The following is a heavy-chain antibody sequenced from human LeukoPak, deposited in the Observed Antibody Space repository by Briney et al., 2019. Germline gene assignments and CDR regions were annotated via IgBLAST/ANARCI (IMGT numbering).Heavy chain of an antibody. CDR1: GCTFSSYG. CDR2: IWYDGSNK. CDR3: ARDGTVRGVTHFDY. V-gene: IGHV3-33*01. Sequence: PGGSLRLSCAASGCTFSSYGMHWVRQAPGKGLEWVAVIWYDGSNKYYADSVKGRFTISRDNSKTTLYLQMTSLRAEDTAVYSCARDGTVRGVTHFDYWGQGTLVTVSS. D-gene: IGHD3-10*01. J-gene: IGHJ4*02.